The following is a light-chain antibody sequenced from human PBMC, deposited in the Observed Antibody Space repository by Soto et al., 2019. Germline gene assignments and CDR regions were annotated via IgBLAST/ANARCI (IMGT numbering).Light chain of an antibody. CDR3: QQSYSTLQT. J-gene: IGKJ1*01. Sequence: DIQMTQSPSTLSASVGDRVTITCRASRSISNWLAWYQQRPGIAPKLLIFDASILQSGVPSRFSGSGSGTDFTLTISSLQPEDFATYYCQQSYSTLQTFGQGTKVDIK. V-gene: IGKV1-39*01. CDR1: RSISNW. CDR2: DAS.